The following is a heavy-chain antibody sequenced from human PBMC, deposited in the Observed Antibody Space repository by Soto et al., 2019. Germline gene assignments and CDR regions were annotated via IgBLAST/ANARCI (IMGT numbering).Heavy chain of an antibody. CDR3: ARQIVGATSYYLDY. J-gene: IGHJ4*02. Sequence: QVQLVQSGAEVKKPGSSVKVSCKASGGTFSSYTISWVRQAPGQGLEWIGRIIPILGIGNYAQMFQGRVTMTADKSTSTAYMELSSLRSEDTAVYYCARQIVGATSYYLDYWGQGTLVTVSS. CDR1: GGTFSSYT. D-gene: IGHD1-26*01. V-gene: IGHV1-69*02. CDR2: IIPILGIG.